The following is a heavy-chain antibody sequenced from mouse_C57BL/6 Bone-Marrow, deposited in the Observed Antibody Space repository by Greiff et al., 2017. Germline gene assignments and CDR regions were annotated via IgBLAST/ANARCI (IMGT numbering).Heavy chain of an antibody. V-gene: IGHV14-4*01. CDR2: IDPENGDT. J-gene: IGHJ2*01. CDR1: GFNIKDYS. D-gene: IGHD1-3*01. Sequence: VQLQQSGAELVRPGASVKLSCTASGFNIKDYSMHWVKQRPEQGLEWIGWIDPENGDTDYAPKFQGKATLTAATSSNTAYLQLSSLTSEDPAVYYCDSHSGYSYYFDYWGQGTTLTVSS. CDR3: DSHSGYSYYFDY.